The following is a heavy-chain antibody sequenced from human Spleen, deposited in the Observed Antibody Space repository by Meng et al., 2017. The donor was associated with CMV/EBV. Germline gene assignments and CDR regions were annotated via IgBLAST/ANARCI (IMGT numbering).Heavy chain of an antibody. CDR2: IYSGGSST. J-gene: IGHJ6*02. Sequence: GGSLRLSCAASGFTFSSYWMSWVRQAPGKGLEWVSVIYSGGSSTYYADSVKGRFTISRDNSKNTLYLQMNSLRAEDTAVYYCAKWRVPAAYYYYYGMDVWGQGTTVTVSS. D-gene: IGHD2-2*01. CDR1: GFTFSSYW. V-gene: IGHV3-23*03. CDR3: AKWRVPAAYYYYYGMDV.